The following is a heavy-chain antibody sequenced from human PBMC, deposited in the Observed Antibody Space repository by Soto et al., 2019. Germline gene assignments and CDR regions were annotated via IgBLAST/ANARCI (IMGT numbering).Heavy chain of an antibody. Sequence: GGSLRLSCAASGFTFSSYGMHWVRQAPGKGLEWVAVISYDGSNKYYADSVKGRFTISRDNSKNTLYLQMNSLRAEDTAVYYCAKDLESSSSWYYEVDYWGQGTLVTVSS. J-gene: IGHJ4*02. CDR3: AKDLESSSSWYYEVDY. D-gene: IGHD6-13*01. CDR2: ISYDGSNK. CDR1: GFTFSSYG. V-gene: IGHV3-30*18.